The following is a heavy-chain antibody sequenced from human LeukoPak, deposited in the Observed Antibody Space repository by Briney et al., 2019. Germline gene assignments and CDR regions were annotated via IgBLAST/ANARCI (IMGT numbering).Heavy chain of an antibody. CDR2: IYTSGST. J-gene: IGHJ5*02. D-gene: IGHD3-10*01. CDR1: IGSSSCYY. Sequence: SETLSLXCTVSIGSSSCYYWIWLRLPAGEGLESMVRIYTSGSTNYNPFLKSRVTMSVDTSKNQFSLKLSSVTAADTAVYYCARVSGVPQINWFVPWGQGTLVTVSS. V-gene: IGHV4-4*07. CDR3: ARVSGVPQINWFVP.